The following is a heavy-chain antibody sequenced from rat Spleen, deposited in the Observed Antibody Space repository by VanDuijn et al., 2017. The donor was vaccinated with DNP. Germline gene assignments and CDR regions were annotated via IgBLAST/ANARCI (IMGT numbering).Heavy chain of an antibody. CDR3: ASYNNYYFDY. Sequence: EVQLVESGGGLVQPGRSLKLSCAASGFTFSNYDMAWVRQAPTKGLEWVASISPSGGSTYYRDSVKGRFTVSRDNAKSSLYLQMDSLRSEDTATYYCASYNNYYFDYWGQGVMVTVSS. V-gene: IGHV5-25*01. CDR1: GFTFSNYD. D-gene: IGHD1-10*01. J-gene: IGHJ2*01. CDR2: ISPSGGST.